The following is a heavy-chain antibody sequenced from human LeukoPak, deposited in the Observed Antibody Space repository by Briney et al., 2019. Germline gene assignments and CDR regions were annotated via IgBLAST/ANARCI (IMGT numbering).Heavy chain of an antibody. J-gene: IGHJ4*02. CDR3: ARDSYSSSWRWDY. Sequence: GASVKVSCKASGYTFTGYYMHWVRQAPGQGLEWMGWINPTSGGTKYAQKLQGRVTMTTDTSTSTAYMELRSLRSDDTAVYYCARDSYSSSWRWDYWGQGTLVTVSS. D-gene: IGHD6-13*01. CDR2: INPTSGGT. CDR1: GYTFTGYY. V-gene: IGHV1-2*02.